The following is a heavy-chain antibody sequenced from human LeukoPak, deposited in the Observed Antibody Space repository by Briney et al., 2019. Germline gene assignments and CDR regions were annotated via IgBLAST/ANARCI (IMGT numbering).Heavy chain of an antibody. V-gene: IGHV1-3*01. CDR2: INAGNGNT. D-gene: IGHD3-22*01. CDR1: GYTFTSYA. J-gene: IGHJ4*02. CDR3: ARDGYYYDSSGYYQFDY. Sequence: ASVKVSCKASGYTFTSYAMHWVRQAPGQRLEWMGWINAGNGNTKYSQKFQGRVTITRDTSTSTAYMELRSLRSDDTAVYYCARDGYYYDSSGYYQFDYWGQGTLVTVSS.